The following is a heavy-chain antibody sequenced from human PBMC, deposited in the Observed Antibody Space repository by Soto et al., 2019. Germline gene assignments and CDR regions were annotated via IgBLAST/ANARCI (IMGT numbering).Heavy chain of an antibody. CDR3: ARCSDGYDHFDY. CDR2: IYSGGST. CDR1: GFTVSSNY. V-gene: IGHV3-53*01. J-gene: IGHJ4*02. Sequence: PGGSLRLSCAASGFTVSSNYMSWVRQAPGKGLEWVSVIYSGGSTYYADSVKGRFTISRDNSKNTLYLQMNSLRAEDTAVYYCARCSDGYDHFDYWGQGTLVTVSS. D-gene: IGHD5-12*01.